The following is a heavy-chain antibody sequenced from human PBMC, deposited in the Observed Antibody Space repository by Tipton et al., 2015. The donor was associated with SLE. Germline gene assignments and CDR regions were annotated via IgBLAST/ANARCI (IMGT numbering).Heavy chain of an antibody. D-gene: IGHD3-16*01. CDR2: IYHSGST. J-gene: IGHJ4*02. Sequence: TLSLTCTVSGYSISSGYYWGWIRQPPGKGLEWIGSIYHSGSTYSNPSLKSRVTISVDTSKNQFSLRLSSVTAADTAVYYCRLITITSLFDYWGQGTLVTVSS. CDR3: RLITITSLFDY. CDR1: GYSISSGYY. V-gene: IGHV4-38-2*02.